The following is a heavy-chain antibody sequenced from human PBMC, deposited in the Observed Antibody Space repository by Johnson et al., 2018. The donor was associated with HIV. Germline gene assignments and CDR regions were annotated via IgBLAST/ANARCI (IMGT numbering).Heavy chain of an antibody. V-gene: IGHV3-66*01. CDR2: IHSGGST. D-gene: IGHD3-16*01. J-gene: IGHJ3*02. CDR3: AKDVIMITFGGIFDI. CDR1: GFTVSSNY. Sequence: VQLVESGGGLVQPGGSLRLSCAASGFTVSSNYMSWVRQAPGKGLEWVSVIHSGGSTYYADSVEGRFTISRDNAKNSLYLQMNSLRAEDTAVYYCAKDVIMITFGGIFDIWGQGTRVTVSS.